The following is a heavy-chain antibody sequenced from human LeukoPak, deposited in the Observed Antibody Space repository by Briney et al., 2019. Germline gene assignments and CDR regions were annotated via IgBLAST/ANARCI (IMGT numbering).Heavy chain of an antibody. CDR2: ISGSGGST. D-gene: IGHD3-10*01. CDR1: GFTFSSYG. Sequence: GGSLRLSCAASGFTFSSYGMSWVRQAPGKGLEWVSAISGSGGSTYYADSVKGRFTISRDNSKNTLYLQTNSLRAEDTAVYYCAKDGGVWFGESNDYWGQGTLVTVSS. J-gene: IGHJ4*02. CDR3: AKDGGVWFGESNDY. V-gene: IGHV3-23*01.